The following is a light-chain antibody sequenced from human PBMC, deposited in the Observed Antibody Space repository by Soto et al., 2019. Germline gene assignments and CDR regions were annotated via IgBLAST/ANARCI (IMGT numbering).Light chain of an antibody. J-gene: IGKJ1*01. CDR1: QSISSW. CDR2: KAS. CDR3: QQYNSYWT. V-gene: IGKV1-5*03. Sequence: DIQMTQSPSTLSASVGDRVTITCRASQSISSWLAWYQQKPGKAPKLLIYKASSLASGVPSRFSGSGSGAEFTLTISSLLPDDFATYDCQQYNSYWTFGQGTKVEIK.